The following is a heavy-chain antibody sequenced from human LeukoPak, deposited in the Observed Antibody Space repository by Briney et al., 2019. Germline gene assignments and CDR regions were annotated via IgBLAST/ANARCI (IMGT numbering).Heavy chain of an antibody. CDR1: GFTFSSYW. CDR3: ASGAVARNNWFDP. V-gene: IGHV3-74*01. D-gene: IGHD6-19*01. Sequence: PGGSLRLSCAASGFTFSSYWMHWVRQAPGKGLVWVSRINSDGSSTSYADSVKGRFTISRDNAKNTLYLQMNSLRAEDTAVYYCASGAVARNNWFDPWGQGTVVPVSS. J-gene: IGHJ5*02. CDR2: INSDGSST.